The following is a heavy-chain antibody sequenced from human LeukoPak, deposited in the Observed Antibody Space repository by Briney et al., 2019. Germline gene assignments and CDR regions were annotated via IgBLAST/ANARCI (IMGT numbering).Heavy chain of an antibody. CDR1: GYTSTSYA. V-gene: IGHV1-3*01. CDR3: ARDQGYSGYDFYFDY. D-gene: IGHD5-12*01. J-gene: IGHJ4*02. CDR2: INAGNGNT. Sequence: VASVKVSCKASGYTSTSYAMHWVRQAPGQRLEWMGWINAGNGNTKYSQKFQGRVTITRDTSASTAYMELSSLRSEDTAVYYCARDQGYSGYDFYFDYWGQGTLVTVSS.